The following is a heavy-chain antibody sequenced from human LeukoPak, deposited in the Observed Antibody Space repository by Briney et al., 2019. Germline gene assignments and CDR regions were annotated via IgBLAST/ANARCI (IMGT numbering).Heavy chain of an antibody. V-gene: IGHV4-30-4*01. J-gene: IGHJ3*02. CDR2: IYYSGST. CDR3: ARFGRYFDPHDAFDI. D-gene: IGHD3-9*01. Sequence: SETLSLTCTVSGGSISSGDYYWSWIRQPPGKGLEWIGYIYYSGSTYYNSSLKSRVTISVDTSKNQFSLKLSSVTAADTAVYYCARFGRYFDPHDAFDIWGQGTMVTVSS. CDR1: GGSISSGDYY.